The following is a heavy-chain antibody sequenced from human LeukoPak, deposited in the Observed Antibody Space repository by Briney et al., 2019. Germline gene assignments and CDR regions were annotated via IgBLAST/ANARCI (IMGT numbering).Heavy chain of an antibody. Sequence: PSQTLSLTCTVSGGSISSGGYYWSWIRQPPGKGLEWIGYIYHSGSTYYNPSLKSRVTISVDRSKNQFSLELSSVTAADTAVYYCARGRGIAAASKAWYFDLWGRGTLVTVSS. CDR1: GGSISSGGYY. CDR2: IYHSGST. J-gene: IGHJ2*01. CDR3: ARGRGIAAASKAWYFDL. V-gene: IGHV4-30-2*01. D-gene: IGHD6-13*01.